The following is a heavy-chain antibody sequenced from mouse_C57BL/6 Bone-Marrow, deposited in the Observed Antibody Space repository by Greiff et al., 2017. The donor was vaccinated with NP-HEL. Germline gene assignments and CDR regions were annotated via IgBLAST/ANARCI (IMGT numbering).Heavy chain of an antibody. V-gene: IGHV1-81*01. D-gene: IGHD1-1*01. CDR1: GYTFTSYG. Sequence: QVQLQQSGAELARPGASVQLSCKASGYTFTSYGISWVKQRTGQGLEWIGELYPRSGNTYYNEKFKGKATLTADKSSSTAYMELRSLTSEDSAVDVCASVVAKGGYYAMDYWGQGTSVTVSS. CDR3: ASVVAKGGYYAMDY. CDR2: LYPRSGNT. J-gene: IGHJ4*01.